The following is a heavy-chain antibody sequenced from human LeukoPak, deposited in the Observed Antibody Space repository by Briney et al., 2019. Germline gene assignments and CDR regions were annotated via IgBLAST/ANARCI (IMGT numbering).Heavy chain of an antibody. J-gene: IGHJ4*02. V-gene: IGHV3-30*18. CDR1: GFTFSRYG. D-gene: IGHD5-24*01. Sequence: GGSLRLSCVASGFTFSRYGMHWVRQAPGKGLEWVAVTSHDGNKKYYADSVKGRFTISRDNSKNTLYLQMNSLRAEDTAMYYRAKDLSGKRWLQLEGSLIDYWGQGTLVTVSS. CDR3: AKDLSGKRWLQLEGSLIDY. CDR2: TSHDGNKK.